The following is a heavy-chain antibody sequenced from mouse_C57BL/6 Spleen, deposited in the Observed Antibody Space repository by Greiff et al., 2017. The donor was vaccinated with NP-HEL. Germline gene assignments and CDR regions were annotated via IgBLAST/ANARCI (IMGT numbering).Heavy chain of an antibody. J-gene: IGHJ1*03. V-gene: IGHV1-61*01. CDR1: GYTFTSYW. CDR2: IYPSDSET. Sequence: VQLQQPGAELVRPGSSVKLSCKASGYTFTSYWMDWVKQRPGQGLEWIGNIYPSDSETHYNQKFKDKATLTVDKSSSTAYMQLSSLTSEDSAVYYCARSPLYYCGSSHWYFDVWGTGTTLTVSS. D-gene: IGHD1-1*01. CDR3: ARSPLYYCGSSHWYFDV.